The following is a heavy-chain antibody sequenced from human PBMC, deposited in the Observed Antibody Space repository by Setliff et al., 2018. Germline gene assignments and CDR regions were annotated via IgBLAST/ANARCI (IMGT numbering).Heavy chain of an antibody. CDR3: ALRRGNEWHLVRWFDP. CDR1: GFSLNTTGEG. D-gene: IGHD6-6*01. Sequence: GSGPTLVNPTQTLTLTCTFSGFSLNTTGEGVGWIRQPPGKALEWLALVYWDGDQRYSPSLNSRLSITKDSSKSQVFLTMTNMDPVDTATYYCALRRGNEWHLVRWFDPWGPGIQVTVPQ. J-gene: IGHJ5*02. V-gene: IGHV2-5*02. CDR2: VYWDGDQ.